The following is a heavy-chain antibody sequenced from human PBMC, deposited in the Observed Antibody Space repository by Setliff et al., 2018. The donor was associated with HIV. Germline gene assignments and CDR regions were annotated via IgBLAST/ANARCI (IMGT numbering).Heavy chain of an antibody. Sequence: SETLSLTCTVSGASITTDTYYWAWIRQPPEKGLEWIGSIYHRGSTHHNPSLKSRVTFSVDTSKNQFSLKLSSVTAADTAVYYCARSFGNGNSRLGNWGQGTLVTVSS. V-gene: IGHV4-39*01. J-gene: IGHJ4*02. CDR1: GASITTDTYY. CDR3: ARSFGNGNSRLGN. D-gene: IGHD2-8*01. CDR2: IYHRGST.